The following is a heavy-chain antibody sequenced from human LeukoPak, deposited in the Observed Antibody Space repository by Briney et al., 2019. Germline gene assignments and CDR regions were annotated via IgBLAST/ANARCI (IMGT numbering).Heavy chain of an antibody. J-gene: IGHJ6*03. CDR3: ARVPFYGDYYYYYMDV. V-gene: IGHV4-34*01. D-gene: IGHD4-17*01. CDR1: GGSFSGYY. Sequence: SETLSLTCAVYGGSFSGYYWSWIRQPPGKGLEWIGEINHSGSTNYNPSLKSRVTISVDTSKNQFSLKLNSVTAADTAVYYCARVPFYGDYYYYYMDVWGKGTTVTVSS. CDR2: INHSGST.